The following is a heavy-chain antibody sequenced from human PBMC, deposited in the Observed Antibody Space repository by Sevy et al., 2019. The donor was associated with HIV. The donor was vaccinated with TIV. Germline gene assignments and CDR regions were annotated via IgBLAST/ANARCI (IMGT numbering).Heavy chain of an antibody. V-gene: IGHV3-15*01. CDR1: GFTFSNAW. Sequence: GGSLRLSCAASGFTFSNAWMSWVRQAPGKGLDWVCRMKGKTDGGTTDYAAPVKGRFTISRDDSKNTLYLQMNSLKTEDPANYYCTTDSKKRGLSALLDYWGQGNLVTVSS. D-gene: IGHD3-10*01. J-gene: IGHJ4*02. CDR2: MKGKTDGGTT. CDR3: TTDSKKRGLSALLDY.